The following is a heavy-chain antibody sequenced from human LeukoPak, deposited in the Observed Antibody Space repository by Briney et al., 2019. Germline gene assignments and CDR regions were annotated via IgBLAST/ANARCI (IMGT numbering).Heavy chain of an antibody. CDR2: INPKSGGT. Sequence: ASVKVSCKASGYTFTGYYMHWVRQAPGQGLGWMGRINPKSGGTNYAQKFQGRVTMTRDTSISTAYTELSRLTSDDTAVYYCARASSGWYDIDSWGQGTLVTVSS. CDR3: ARASSGWYDIDS. V-gene: IGHV1-2*06. J-gene: IGHJ4*02. D-gene: IGHD6-19*01. CDR1: GYTFTGYY.